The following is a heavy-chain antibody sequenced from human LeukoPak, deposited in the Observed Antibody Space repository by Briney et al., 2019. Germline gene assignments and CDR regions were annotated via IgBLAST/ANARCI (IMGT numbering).Heavy chain of an antibody. J-gene: IGHJ6*02. D-gene: IGHD5-12*01. CDR3: ARVTRVTVATILYYYYYGMDV. CDR1: GGSISSYY. Sequence: TSETLSLTCTVSGGSISSYYWSWIRQPPGKGLEWIGEINHSGSTNYNPSLKSRVTISVDTSKNQFSLKLSSVTAADTAVYYCARVTRVTVATILYYYYYGMDVWGQGTTVTVSS. V-gene: IGHV4-34*01. CDR2: INHSGST.